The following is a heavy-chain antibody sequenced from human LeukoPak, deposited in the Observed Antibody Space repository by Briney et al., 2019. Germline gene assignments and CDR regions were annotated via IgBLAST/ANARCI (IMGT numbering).Heavy chain of an antibody. CDR1: GFTFSSYS. J-gene: IGHJ4*02. Sequence: GGSLRLSCAASGFTFSSYSMSWVRQAPGKGLEWVSYISSSSSSTIYYADSVKGRFTISRGNAKNSLYLQMNSLRDEDTAVYYCAAYSSGWNDFDYWGQGTLVTVSS. V-gene: IGHV3-48*02. CDR2: ISSSSSSTI. D-gene: IGHD6-19*01. CDR3: AAYSSGWNDFDY.